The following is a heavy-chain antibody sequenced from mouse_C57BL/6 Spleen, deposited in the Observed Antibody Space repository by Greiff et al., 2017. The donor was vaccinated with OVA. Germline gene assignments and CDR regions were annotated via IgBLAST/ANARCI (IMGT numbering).Heavy chain of an antibody. V-gene: IGHV1-81*01. CDR3: ARRGLLEGYYAMDY. Sequence: QVQLQQSGAELARPGASVKLSCKASGYTFTSYGISWVKQRTGQGLEWIGEIYPRSGNTYYNEKFKGKATLTADKSSSTAYMQLSSLTSEDSAVYVCARRGLLEGYYAMDYWGQGTSVTVSS. J-gene: IGHJ4*01. CDR1: GYTFTSYG. D-gene: IGHD3-1*01. CDR2: IYPRSGNT.